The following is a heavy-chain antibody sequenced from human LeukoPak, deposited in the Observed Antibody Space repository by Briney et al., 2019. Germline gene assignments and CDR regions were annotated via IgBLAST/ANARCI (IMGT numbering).Heavy chain of an antibody. Sequence: PGRSLRLSCAASGFTFSSYGMHWVRQAPGKGLEWVAVISYDGSNKYYADSVKGRFTISRDNSKNTLYLQMNSLRAEDTAVYDCAKDQSADEHAFDIWGQGTMVTVSS. J-gene: IGHJ3*02. CDR3: AKDQSADEHAFDI. D-gene: IGHD4/OR15-4a*01. CDR1: GFTFSSYG. V-gene: IGHV3-30*18. CDR2: ISYDGSNK.